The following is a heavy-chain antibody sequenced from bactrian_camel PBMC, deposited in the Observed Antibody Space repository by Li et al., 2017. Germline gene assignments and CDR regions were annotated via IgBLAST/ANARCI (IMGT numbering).Heavy chain of an antibody. D-gene: IGHD1*01. Sequence: HVQLVESGGGSVQAGGSLRLSCAASGLTSNNQIMGWFRQAPGKEREGVAAIAFRDGTTRYADSVKGRFTISQDNAKTTVYLQMNSLKPEDTAMYYCAAHFLGDTELDPSRYQYRGQGTQVTVS. CDR1: GLTSNNQI. CDR3: AAHFLGDTELDPSRYQY. J-gene: IGHJ4*01. CDR2: IAFRDGTT. V-gene: IGHV3S63*01.